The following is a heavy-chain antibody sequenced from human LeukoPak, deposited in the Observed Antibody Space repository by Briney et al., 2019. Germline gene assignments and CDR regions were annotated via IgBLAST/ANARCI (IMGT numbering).Heavy chain of an antibody. CDR3: AKDSRNYGSGSYPPGYFDY. Sequence: GGSLRLSCAASGFTFDDYAMHWVRQAPGKGLEWVSLISWDGGSTYYADSVKGRFTTSRDNSKNSLYLQMNSLRAEDTALYYCAKDSRNYGSGSYPPGYFDYWGQGTLVTVSS. D-gene: IGHD3-10*01. CDR2: ISWDGGST. V-gene: IGHV3-43D*03. CDR1: GFTFDDYA. J-gene: IGHJ4*02.